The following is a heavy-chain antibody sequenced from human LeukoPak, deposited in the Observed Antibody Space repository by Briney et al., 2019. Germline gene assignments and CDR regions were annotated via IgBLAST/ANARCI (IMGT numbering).Heavy chain of an antibody. Sequence: GGSLRLSCAASGFTFSNYTMHWVRQAPGKGLERVAVMSYDGSNKYYADSVKGRFTISRDNSKNTLYLQVNSLRADDTAVYYCAKDDPNDYKPWIYWGQGTLVIVSS. CDR2: MSYDGSNK. CDR3: AKDDPNDYKPWIY. J-gene: IGHJ4*02. CDR1: GFTFSNYT. D-gene: IGHD4-11*01. V-gene: IGHV3-30-3*01.